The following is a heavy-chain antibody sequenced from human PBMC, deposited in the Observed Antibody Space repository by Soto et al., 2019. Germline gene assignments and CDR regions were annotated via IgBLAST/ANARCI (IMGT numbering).Heavy chain of an antibody. Sequence: ASVKVSCKASGYTFTSYYMHWVRQAPGQGLEWMGIINPSGGSTSYAQKFQGRVTMTRDTSTSTVYMELSSLRSEDTAVYYCGLSGSSWGLDYWGQGTLVTVSS. CDR2: INPSGGST. CDR1: GYTFTSYY. CDR3: GLSGSSWGLDY. V-gene: IGHV1-46*01. D-gene: IGHD6-13*01. J-gene: IGHJ4*02.